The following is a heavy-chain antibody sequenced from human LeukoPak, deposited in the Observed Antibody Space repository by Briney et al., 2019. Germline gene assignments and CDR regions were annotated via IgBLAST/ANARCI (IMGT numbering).Heavy chain of an antibody. J-gene: IGHJ4*02. CDR1: GINFSSYW. Sequence: GGSLRLSCVASGINFSSYWMYWARQVPGKGLVCISRIKFDGSSTTYADSVQGRFTVSRDNAKSTLYLQMNSLRVEDTAVYYCARRSAAKSAFDYWGQGTVVSVSS. V-gene: IGHV3-74*01. CDR3: ARRSAAKSAFDY. D-gene: IGHD6-13*01. CDR2: IKFDGSST.